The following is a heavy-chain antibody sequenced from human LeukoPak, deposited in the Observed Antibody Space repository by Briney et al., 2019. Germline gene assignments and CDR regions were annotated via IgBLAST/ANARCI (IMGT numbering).Heavy chain of an antibody. Sequence: ASVKVSCKASGYTFTSYAMNWVRQAPGQGLEWMGWINPNGGGTNYAQKFQGRVTMTRDTSISTAYMELSRLRSDDTAVYYCARDLTFLYCSGGSCYSFNDAFDIWGQGTMVTVSS. CDR1: GYTFTSYA. J-gene: IGHJ3*02. CDR3: ARDLTFLYCSGGSCYSFNDAFDI. V-gene: IGHV1-2*02. D-gene: IGHD2-15*01. CDR2: INPNGGGT.